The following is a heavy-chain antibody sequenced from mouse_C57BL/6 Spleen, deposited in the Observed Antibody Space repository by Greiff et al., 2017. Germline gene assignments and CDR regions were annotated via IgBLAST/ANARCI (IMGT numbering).Heavy chain of an antibody. CDR1: GYTFTSYW. D-gene: IGHD1-2*01. CDR2: IHPNSGST. J-gene: IGHJ4*01. CDR3: VYYGRDYAMDY. V-gene: IGHV1-64*01. Sequence: QVQLQQPGAELVKPGASVKLSCKASGYTFTSYWMHWVKQRPGQGLEWIGMIHPNSGSTNYNEKFKSKATLTVDKSSSTAYMQLSSLTSEDSAVXCCVYYGRDYAMDYWGQGTSVTVAS.